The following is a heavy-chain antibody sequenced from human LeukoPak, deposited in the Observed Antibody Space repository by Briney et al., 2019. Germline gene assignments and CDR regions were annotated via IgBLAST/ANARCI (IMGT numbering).Heavy chain of an antibody. CDR2: IRQDGNEQ. CDR3: ARAPYSGGWYLMY. D-gene: IGHD6-19*01. CDR1: GFTFSSYW. V-gene: IGHV3-7*01. Sequence: PGGFLRLSCAASGFTFSSYWMTWVRQAPGKGLEWVANIRQDGNEQYYMDSVKGRFTISRDNAKNSLFLQMNSLRAEDTAVYYCARAPYSGGWYLMYWGQGTLVTVSS. J-gene: IGHJ4*02.